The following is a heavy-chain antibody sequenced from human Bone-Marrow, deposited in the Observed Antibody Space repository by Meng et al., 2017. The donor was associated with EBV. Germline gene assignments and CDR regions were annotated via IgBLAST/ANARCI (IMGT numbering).Heavy chain of an antibody. Sequence: QITLKDSTSTVIHPTQTRTLTCTFSGFSLSTSGMGVAWIRQPPGKALEWLALIYWDDETRYSPALKNRLTVTKDSSKNQVVFRMANLDPADTATYYCAHRRSDSGWFGYWGQGTLVTVSS. CDR2: IYWDDET. D-gene: IGHD6-19*01. CDR1: GFSLSTSGMG. J-gene: IGHJ4*02. V-gene: IGHV2-5*02. CDR3: AHRRSDSGWFGY.